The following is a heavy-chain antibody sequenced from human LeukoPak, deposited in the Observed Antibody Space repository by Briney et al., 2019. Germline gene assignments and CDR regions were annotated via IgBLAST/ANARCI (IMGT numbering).Heavy chain of an antibody. Sequence: GGSLRLSCAASGFIFSSYSMNWVRQAPGKGLEWVSYISGASSAIFYADSVRGRFTISRDNAKKSLYLEMNSLRAEDTAVYYCATFKYPAAFDIWGQGTMVTASS. CDR2: ISGASSAI. D-gene: IGHD2-2*01. CDR3: ATFKYPAAFDI. V-gene: IGHV3-48*01. J-gene: IGHJ3*02. CDR1: GFIFSSYS.